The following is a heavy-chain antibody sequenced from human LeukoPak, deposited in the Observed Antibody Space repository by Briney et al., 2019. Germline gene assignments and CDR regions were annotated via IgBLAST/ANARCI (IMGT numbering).Heavy chain of an antibody. CDR2: IIPIFGTA. V-gene: IGHV1-69*13. D-gene: IGHD5-18*01. CDR1: GGTFSSYA. CDR3: ARENGNTAMVTFDY. Sequence: ASVKVSCKASGGTFSSYAISWVRQAPGQGLEWMGGIIPIFGTANYAQKFQGRVTITADESTSTAYMELGSLRSEDTAVYYCARENGNTAMVTFDYWGQGTLVTVSS. J-gene: IGHJ4*02.